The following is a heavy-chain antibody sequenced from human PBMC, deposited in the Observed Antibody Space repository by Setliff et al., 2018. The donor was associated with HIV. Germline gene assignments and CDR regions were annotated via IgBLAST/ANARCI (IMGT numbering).Heavy chain of an antibody. Sequence: SGPTLVNPTQTLTLTCTFSGLSLSTSGVGVGWIRQSPGKALEWLAFIYWNNNKHYSTSLKSRLTVTKATSKNRVVFTMTNMDPVDTATYYCAYSGRRLRGPYFDIWGQGTPVTVSS. D-gene: IGHD3-10*01. J-gene: IGHJ4*02. CDR1: GLSLSTSGVG. CDR3: AYSGRRLRGPYFDI. V-gene: IGHV2-5*01. CDR2: IYWNNNK.